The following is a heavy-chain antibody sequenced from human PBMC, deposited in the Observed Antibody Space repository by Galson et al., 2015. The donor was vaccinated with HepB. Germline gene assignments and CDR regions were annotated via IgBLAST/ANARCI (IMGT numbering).Heavy chain of an antibody. J-gene: IGHJ1*01. CDR2: FDPEDGET. CDR1: GYTLTKLS. Sequence: SVKVSCKVSGYTLTKLSMHWVRQAPGKGLEWMGGFDPEDGETIYAQKFQGRVTMTEDTSTDTAYMELSSLRSEDTAVYYCATDGRHGGEYFQHWGQGTLVTVSS. CDR3: ATDGRHGGEYFQH. V-gene: IGHV1-24*01. D-gene: IGHD3-16*01.